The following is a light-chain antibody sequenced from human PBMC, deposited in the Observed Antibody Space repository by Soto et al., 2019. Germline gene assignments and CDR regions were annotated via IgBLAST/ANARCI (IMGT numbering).Light chain of an antibody. Sequence: DIQVTQSPSFLSASVGDSVTITCRTSQGISSFLAWYQQKSEKAPKLLIYAASTLQSGVPSRFSGSGFGTEFTLTISSLEPEDFATYYCQQLNGYPYTFGQGTRLEI. CDR1: QGISSF. J-gene: IGKJ5*01. CDR3: QQLNGYPYT. CDR2: AAS. V-gene: IGKV1-9*01.